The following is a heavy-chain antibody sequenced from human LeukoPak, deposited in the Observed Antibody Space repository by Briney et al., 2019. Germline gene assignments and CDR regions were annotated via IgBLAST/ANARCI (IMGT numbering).Heavy chain of an antibody. CDR3: ARQDPRGVI. D-gene: IGHD3-10*01. CDR1: GGSISSDF. J-gene: IGHJ4*02. V-gene: IGHV4-59*01. Sequence: SETLCLTCTVSGGSISSDFWIWVRQPPEKGLEWIGYIYGSRITNYNPSLKSRVSISGDTSKNQFSLKVNSVTAADTAVYYCARQDPRGVIWGQGTLVTVSS. CDR2: IYGSRIT.